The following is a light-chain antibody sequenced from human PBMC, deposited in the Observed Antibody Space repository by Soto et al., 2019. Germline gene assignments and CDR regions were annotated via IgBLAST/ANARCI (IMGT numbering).Light chain of an antibody. Sequence: DIQMTQSPSSLSASVGDTVTITCRASQGIRNALGWYQQKPGKAPKRLIYAASSLQSGVPSRFSGSGSGTEFTLTISSLQPEDFATYYCLQHNSYPLTFGGGTKVEIK. CDR2: AAS. CDR3: LQHNSYPLT. V-gene: IGKV1-17*01. J-gene: IGKJ4*01. CDR1: QGIRNA.